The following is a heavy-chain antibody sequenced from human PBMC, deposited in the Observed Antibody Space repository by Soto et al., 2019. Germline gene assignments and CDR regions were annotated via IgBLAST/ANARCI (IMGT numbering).Heavy chain of an antibody. CDR1: GFTFSSYA. CDR3: ARGRIQLWLDY. D-gene: IGHD5-18*01. V-gene: IGHV3-30-3*01. Sequence: QVQLVESGGGVVQPGRSLRLSCAASGFTFSSYAMHWVRQAPGKGLEWVAVISYDGSNKYYADSVKGRFTISRDNSKNTLYLQMNSLRAEDTAVYYCARGRIQLWLDYWGQGNLVTVSS. J-gene: IGHJ4*02. CDR2: ISYDGSNK.